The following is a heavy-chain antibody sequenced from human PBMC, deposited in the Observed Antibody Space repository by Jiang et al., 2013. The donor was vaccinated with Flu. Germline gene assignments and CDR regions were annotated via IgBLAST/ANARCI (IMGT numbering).Heavy chain of an antibody. Sequence: SGAEVKKPGASLKVSCKTSGYTFTKYGISWVRQAPGQGLEWMAYTGNTNYAQKVKGRVTVTTDTSTSTAYMELRSLTSDDTAVYYCALTRNDFGDYAYAFDIWGQGTMVTVSS. CDR1: GYTFTKYG. CDR3: ALTRNDFGDYAYAFDI. J-gene: IGHJ3*02. V-gene: IGHV1-18*01. CDR2: YTGNT. D-gene: IGHD4-17*01.